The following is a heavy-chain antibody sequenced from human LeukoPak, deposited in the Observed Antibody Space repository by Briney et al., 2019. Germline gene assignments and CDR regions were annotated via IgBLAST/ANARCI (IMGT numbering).Heavy chain of an antibody. J-gene: IGHJ6*02. D-gene: IGHD1-1*01. CDR2: IYTSGST. CDR3: ARELPTGAYYYYGMDV. V-gene: IGHV4-4*07. Sequence: SETLSLTCTVSGGSISSYYWSWIRQPAGKGLEWIGRIYTSGSTNYNPSLKSRVTMSVDTSKNQFSLKLSSVTAADTAVYYCARELPTGAYYYYGMDVWGQGTTVTVSS. CDR1: GGSISSYY.